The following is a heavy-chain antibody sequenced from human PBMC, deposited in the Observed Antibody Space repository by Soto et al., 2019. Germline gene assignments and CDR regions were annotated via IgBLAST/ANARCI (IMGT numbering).Heavy chain of an antibody. D-gene: IGHD5-18*01. CDR1: GGSICSGGYY. J-gene: IGHJ4*02. CDR2: IYYSGST. Sequence: SETLSLTCTVSGGSICSGGYYWSWIRQHPGKGLEWIGYIYYSGSTYYNPSLKSRVTISVDTSKDQFSLKLSSVTAADMAVYYCARILLRSYGPFDYWGQGTLVTVSS. V-gene: IGHV4-31*03. CDR3: ARILLRSYGPFDY.